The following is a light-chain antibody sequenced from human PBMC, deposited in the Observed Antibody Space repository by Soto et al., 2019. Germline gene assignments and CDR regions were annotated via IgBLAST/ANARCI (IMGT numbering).Light chain of an antibody. V-gene: IGKV1-5*01. Sequence: DIQMTQSPSTLSASVGDRVTITCRASQSISSWLAWYQQKPGKAPKLLIYDASSLESGVPSRFSGSGYATKLTLPIASLQPDDFATHYCQHYETFSGTFGPGTRVDIK. CDR1: QSISSW. CDR3: QHYETFSGT. J-gene: IGKJ1*01. CDR2: DAS.